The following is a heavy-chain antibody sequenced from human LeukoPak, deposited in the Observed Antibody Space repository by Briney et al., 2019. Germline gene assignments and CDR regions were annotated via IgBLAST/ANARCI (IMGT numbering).Heavy chain of an antibody. V-gene: IGHV4-4*07. CDR1: GGSISGYY. J-gene: IGHJ3*02. Sequence: PSETLSLTRTVPGGSISGYYWSWIRQPAGKGLEWLGRVYTSGSTKYNPSLKSRVTISMDTSKNQFSLNLSSVTAADTAVYYCARDGRQRITMDTGALDIWGQGTMVTVSS. CDR3: ARDGRQRITMDTGALDI. D-gene: IGHD3-10*01. CDR2: VYTSGST.